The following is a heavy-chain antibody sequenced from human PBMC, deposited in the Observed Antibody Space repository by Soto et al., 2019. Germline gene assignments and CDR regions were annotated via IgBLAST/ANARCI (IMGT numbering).Heavy chain of an antibody. Sequence: QVQLVESGGGVVQPGRSLRLSCAASGFTFSSYGMHWVRQAPGKGLEWVAGISYDGSNKYYADSVKGRFTISRDNSKNTLYLQMNSLRAEDTAVYYCAKVRNSSGWYRWFDPWGQGTLVTVSS. J-gene: IGHJ5*02. CDR2: ISYDGSNK. D-gene: IGHD6-19*01. CDR3: AKVRNSSGWYRWFDP. V-gene: IGHV3-30*18. CDR1: GFTFSSYG.